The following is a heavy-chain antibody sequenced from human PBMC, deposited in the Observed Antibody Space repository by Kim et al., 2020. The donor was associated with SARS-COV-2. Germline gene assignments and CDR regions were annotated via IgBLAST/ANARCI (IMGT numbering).Heavy chain of an antibody. J-gene: IGHJ4*02. Sequence: SETLSLTCTVSGGSISSYYWSWIRQPPGKGLEWIGYIYYSGSTNYNPSLKSRVTISVDTSKNQFSLKLSSVTAADTAVYYCARGGGGNQDFLLGYFDYWGQGTLVTVSS. V-gene: IGHV4-59*01. CDR3: ARGGGGNQDFLLGYFDY. CDR2: IYYSGST. CDR1: GGSISSYY. D-gene: IGHD2-15*01.